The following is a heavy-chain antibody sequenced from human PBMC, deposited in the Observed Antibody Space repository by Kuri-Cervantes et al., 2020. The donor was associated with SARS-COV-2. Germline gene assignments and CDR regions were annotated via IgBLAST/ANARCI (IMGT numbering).Heavy chain of an antibody. Sequence: GESLKISCAASGFNFSDYYMSWIRQAPGKGLEWVSVIYRGGSTYYADSVKGRFTISRDNSKNTVYLQMDSLRAEDTAVYYCAREGIGGYDYDAFDIWGQGTMVTVSS. CDR1: GFNFSDYY. J-gene: IGHJ3*02. CDR3: AREGIGGYDYDAFDI. CDR2: IYRGGST. D-gene: IGHD5-12*01. V-gene: IGHV3-66*02.